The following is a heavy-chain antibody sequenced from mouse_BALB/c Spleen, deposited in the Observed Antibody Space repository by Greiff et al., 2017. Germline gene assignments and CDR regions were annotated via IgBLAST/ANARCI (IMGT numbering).Heavy chain of an antibody. J-gene: IGHJ4*01. Sequence: EVQLQQSGPELVKPGASVKMSCKASGYTFTSYVMHWVKQKPGQGLEWIGYINPYNDGTKYNEKFKGKATLTSDKSSSTAYMELSSLTSEDSAVYYCARRGIYLRNYYAMDYWGQGTSVTVSS. CDR3: ARRGIYLRNYYAMDY. D-gene: IGHD1-1*01. CDR2: INPYNDGT. CDR1: GYTFTSYV. V-gene: IGHV1-14*01.